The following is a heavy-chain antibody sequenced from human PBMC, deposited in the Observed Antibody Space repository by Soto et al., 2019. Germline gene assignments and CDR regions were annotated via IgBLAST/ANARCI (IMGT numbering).Heavy chain of an antibody. Sequence: SAEVSCKQSGVPLSNYAISWVRQDPGQVLELMGGISTILGKANYAQKLRGRVTITAAKTTSTAYMELSRLRSEDTDLYYCGSFSARYYDGMDVWGQGKTVTGSS. J-gene: IGHJ6*02. CDR1: GVPLSNYA. V-gene: IGHV1-69*10. CDR3: GSFSARYYDGMDV. D-gene: IGHD6-25*01. CDR2: ISTILGKA.